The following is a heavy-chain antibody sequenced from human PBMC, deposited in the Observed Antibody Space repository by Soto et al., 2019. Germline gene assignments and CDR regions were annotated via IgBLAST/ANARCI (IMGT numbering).Heavy chain of an antibody. D-gene: IGHD3-10*01. J-gene: IGHJ4*02. CDR3: ARKPPGGY. V-gene: IGHV4-34*01. Sequence: KTSETLSLTCAVYGGSFSGYYWSWIRQPPGKGLEWIGEINHSGSTNYNPSLKSRVTISVDTSKNQFSPKLSSVTTADTAVYYCARKPPGGYWGQGTLVTVSS. CDR1: GGSFSGYY. CDR2: INHSGST.